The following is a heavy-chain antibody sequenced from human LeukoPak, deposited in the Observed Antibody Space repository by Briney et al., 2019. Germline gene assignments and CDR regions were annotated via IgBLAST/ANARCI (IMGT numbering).Heavy chain of an antibody. CDR3: AREQGIAALRWFYYYYGMDV. V-gene: IGHV3-30*04. J-gene: IGHJ6*02. CDR1: GFTLSSYA. CDR2: ISYDGSNK. Sequence: GGSLRLSCAASGFTLSSYAMHWVRQAPGKGLEWVAVISYDGSNKYYADSVKGRFTISRDNSKNTLYLQMNSLRAEDTAVYYCAREQGIAALRWFYYYYGMDVWGQGTTVTVSS. D-gene: IGHD6-6*01.